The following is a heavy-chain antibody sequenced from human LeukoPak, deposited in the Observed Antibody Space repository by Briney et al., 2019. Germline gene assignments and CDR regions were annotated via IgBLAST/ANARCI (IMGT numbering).Heavy chain of an antibody. J-gene: IGHJ6*03. D-gene: IGHD3-10*01. Sequence: GGSLRLSCPASGFTVSSNYMSWVRQAPGKGLEWVSLIYSGGSTYYADSLKGRFTISRDNSKNTLYLQMNSLRAEDTAVYYCASGSGSYRTPYYYMDVWGTGTTVTVSS. V-gene: IGHV3-53*01. CDR2: IYSGGST. CDR1: GFTVSSNY. CDR3: ASGSGSYRTPYYYMDV.